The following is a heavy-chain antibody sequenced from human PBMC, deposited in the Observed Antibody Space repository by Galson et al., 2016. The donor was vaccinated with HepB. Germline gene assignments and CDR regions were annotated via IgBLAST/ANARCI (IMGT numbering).Heavy chain of an antibody. CDR1: GFSFSDYS. J-gene: IGHJ4*02. CDR3: ARDRGSGWYEDLDY. D-gene: IGHD6-19*01. CDR2: ISGTSRYI. V-gene: IGHV3-21*01. Sequence: SLRLSCAASGFSFSDYSMNWVRQAPGKGLEWVSSISGTSRYIYYADSVKGRFTISRDNAKNSLYLQMNSLGAEDTAVYYCARDRGSGWYEDLDYWGRGTLVTVSS.